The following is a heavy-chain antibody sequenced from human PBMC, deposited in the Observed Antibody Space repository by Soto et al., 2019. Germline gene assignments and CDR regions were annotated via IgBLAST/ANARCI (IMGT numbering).Heavy chain of an antibody. CDR3: AKRSPYSSSGDGWFDP. V-gene: IGHV5-51*01. J-gene: IGHJ5*02. CDR2: IYPGDSDT. CDR1: GYSFTSYW. D-gene: IGHD6-13*01. Sequence: PGASLKISCKGSGYSFTSYWIGWVRQMPGKGLEWMGIIYPGDSDTRYSPSFQGQVTISADKSISTAYLQWSSLKASDTAMYYCAKRSPYSSSGDGWFDPWGQGTLVTVSS.